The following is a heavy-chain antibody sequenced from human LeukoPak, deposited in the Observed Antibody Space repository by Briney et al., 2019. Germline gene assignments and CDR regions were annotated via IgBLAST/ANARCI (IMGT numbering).Heavy chain of an antibody. CDR2: INTNTGNP. Sequence: ASVKVSCKASGYTFTRYAMNWVRQAPGQGLEWMGWINTNTGNPTYAQGFTGRFVFSLDTSVSMAYLQISSLKAEDTAVYYCARDSDSGYDPLIASFDYWGQGTLVTVSS. D-gene: IGHD5-12*01. V-gene: IGHV7-4-1*04. J-gene: IGHJ4*02. CDR1: GYTFTRYA. CDR3: ARDSDSGYDPLIASFDY.